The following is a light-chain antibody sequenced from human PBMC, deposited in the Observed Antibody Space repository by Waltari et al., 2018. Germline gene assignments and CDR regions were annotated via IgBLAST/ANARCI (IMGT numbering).Light chain of an antibody. CDR3: QKYDNAPWT. J-gene: IGKJ1*01. V-gene: IGKV1-27*01. CDR1: HGITNY. CDR2: CAS. Sequence: DVQMTQSPSSLSPSVGDIVTITFRARHGITNYLAWYQQTPGKVPKLLIYCASTLQSGVPSRFSGSGSGTVFTLTISSLQPEDVATYYCQKYDNAPWTFGQGTKVEIK.